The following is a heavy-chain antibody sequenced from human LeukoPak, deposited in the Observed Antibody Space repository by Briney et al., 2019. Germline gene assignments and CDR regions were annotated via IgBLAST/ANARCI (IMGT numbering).Heavy chain of an antibody. J-gene: IGHJ4*02. Sequence: PGGSLRLSCAASGFTFSRYWMTWVRQAPGKGLEWVANIKQDGSEKFYADSLKGRLIISRDNAKSSLYLQVNSLTVEDTAVYYCAREWDSGWGGTYFDNWGQETLVTVSS. V-gene: IGHV3-7*01. CDR1: GFTFSRYW. CDR3: AREWDSGWGGTYFDN. CDR2: IKQDGSEK. D-gene: IGHD1-26*01.